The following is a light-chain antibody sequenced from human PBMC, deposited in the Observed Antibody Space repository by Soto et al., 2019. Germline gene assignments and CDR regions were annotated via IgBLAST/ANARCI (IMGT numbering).Light chain of an antibody. Sequence: DIQMTQSPSTLSASVGDTVTITCRASQTISTWLAWYQQKPGKAPKLLIYKASSLERGVPSRFSGSGSGTEFTLTISSLAPDDFATYYCLHYNSYSYTFGQGTKL. CDR3: LHYNSYSYT. CDR1: QTISTW. V-gene: IGKV1-5*03. CDR2: KAS. J-gene: IGKJ2*01.